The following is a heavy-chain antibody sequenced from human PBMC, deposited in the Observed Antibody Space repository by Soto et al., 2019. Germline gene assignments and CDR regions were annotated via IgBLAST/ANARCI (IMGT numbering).Heavy chain of an antibody. CDR2: ISGSGGTT. J-gene: IGHJ4*02. V-gene: IGHV3-23*01. Sequence: EVQLLESGGGLVQPGGSLRLSCAASGFTFSSYAMSWVRQAPGKGLEWVSAISGSGGTTYSADSVKGRFTISRDNSKNTLFLQMNSLRAEDTAIYYCAKDWSRAWYPTNFDYWGQGTLVTVSS. CDR1: GFTFSSYA. CDR3: AKDWSRAWYPTNFDY. D-gene: IGHD6-19*01.